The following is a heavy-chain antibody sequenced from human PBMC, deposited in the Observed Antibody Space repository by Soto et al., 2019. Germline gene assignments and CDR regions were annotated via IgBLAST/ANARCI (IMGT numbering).Heavy chain of an antibody. CDR3: AKDVTRGYYYYYYGMDV. V-gene: IGHV3-23*01. D-gene: IGHD4-17*01. J-gene: IGHJ6*02. CDR2: ISGSGGST. Sequence: EVQLLESGGGLVQPGGSLRLSCAASGFTFSSYAMSWVRQAPGKGLEWVSAISGSGGSTYYADSVKGRFTISRDNSKNPLYLQMNSLRAEDTAVYYCAKDVTRGYYYYYYGMDVWGQGTTVTVSS. CDR1: GFTFSSYA.